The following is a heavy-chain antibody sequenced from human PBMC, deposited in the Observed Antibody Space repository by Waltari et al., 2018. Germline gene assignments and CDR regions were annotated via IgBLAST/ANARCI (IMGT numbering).Heavy chain of an antibody. V-gene: IGHV4-39*01. J-gene: IGHJ3*01. CDR2: ISYNGAT. D-gene: IGHD5-12*01. CDR1: GGSITTNRQY. Sequence: QLQLQEAGPGLVKPSETLSLTCSVSGGSITTNRQYWGCIRQPPGQALEWIGTISYNGATYTSPSLESRLTMSRDTSKNQLSLTLGSVTATDTSVYFYATYIGASIGTAAFDVWGQGTMVTVSS. CDR3: ATYIGASIGTAAFDV.